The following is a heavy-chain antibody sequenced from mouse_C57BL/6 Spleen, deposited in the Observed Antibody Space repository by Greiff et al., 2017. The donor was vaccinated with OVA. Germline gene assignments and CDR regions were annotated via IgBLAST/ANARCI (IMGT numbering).Heavy chain of an antibody. V-gene: IGHV1-50*01. CDR3: AHPHSNYFDY. Sequence: QVQLQQPGAELVKPGASVKLSCKASGYTFTSYWMQWVKQRPGQGLEWIGEIDPSDGYTNYNQKFKGKATLTVDKSSSTAYMQLSSLTSEDSAVYYCAHPHSNYFDYWGQGTPVTVSA. J-gene: IGHJ3*01. CDR1: GYTFTSYW. D-gene: IGHD2-5*01. CDR2: IDPSDGYT.